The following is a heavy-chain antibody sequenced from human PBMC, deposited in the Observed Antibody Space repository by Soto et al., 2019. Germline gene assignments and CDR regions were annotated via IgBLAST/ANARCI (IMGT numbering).Heavy chain of an antibody. J-gene: IGHJ6*02. CDR2: IYHSGST. CDR3: ARVPDV. Sequence: SETLSLTCAVSGGSISSGGYSWSWIRQPPGKGLEWIGYIYHSGSTYYNPSLKSRVTISVDRSKNQFSLTVSSVTAADTAVYYCARVPDVWGQGTTVTVSS. V-gene: IGHV4-30-2*01. CDR1: GGSISSGGYS.